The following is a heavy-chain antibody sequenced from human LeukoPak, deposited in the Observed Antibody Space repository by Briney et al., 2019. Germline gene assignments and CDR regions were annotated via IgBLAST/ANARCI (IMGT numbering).Heavy chain of an antibody. V-gene: IGHV1-69*01. J-gene: IGHJ6*03. CDR3: ARVMGRKRSSPYYYYMDV. CDR2: IMPIFGTA. Sequence: SVKVSSKASGGTFSSYAISWVRQAPGQGLEWMGGIMPIFGTANYAQKFQGRVTITADESTSTAYMELSSLRSEDTAVYYCARVMGRKRSSPYYYYMDVWGKGTTVTVSS. D-gene: IGHD2-8*01. CDR1: GGTFSSYA.